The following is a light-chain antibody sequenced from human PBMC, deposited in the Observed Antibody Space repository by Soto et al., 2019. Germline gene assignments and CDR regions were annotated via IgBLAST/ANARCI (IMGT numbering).Light chain of an antibody. V-gene: IGKV1-9*01. J-gene: IGKJ4*01. CDR3: QQLNSYPLT. CDR1: QAITNN. CDR2: EES. Sequence: DIHLTQSPSSLSASVGDRVTITCRASQAITNNLAWYQQKPGNPPRLLIYEESTLHSGVPSRFSGSGSGTDFTLTISSLQPEDFATYYCQQLNSYPLTFGGGTKVDIK.